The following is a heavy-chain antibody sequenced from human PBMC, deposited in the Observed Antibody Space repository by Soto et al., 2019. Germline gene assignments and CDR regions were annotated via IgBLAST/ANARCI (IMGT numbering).Heavy chain of an antibody. CDR2: INTFNGNT. D-gene: IGHD5-18*01. V-gene: IGHV1-18*04. CDR1: GYTFITYG. Sequence: QVQLVQSGTEVKKPGASVKVSCKSSGYTFITYGITWVRQAPGQGLEWMGGINTFNGNTNYAQKLQGRVTMTTDTCTSTAYMELRSLRSDDRAVYYCAREDAAVALDSGGQGTLVTVSS. CDR3: AREDAAVALDS. J-gene: IGHJ4*02.